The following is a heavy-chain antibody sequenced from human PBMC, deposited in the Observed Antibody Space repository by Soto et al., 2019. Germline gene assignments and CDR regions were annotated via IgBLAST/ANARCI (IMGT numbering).Heavy chain of an antibody. J-gene: IGHJ6*02. Sequence: QVQLVQSGAEVKKPGASVKVSCKASGYTFTSYDINWVRQATGQGLEWMGWMNPNSGNTGYAQKFQGRVTMTRNTSRSTAYMELSSLISEDTAVYDCARVSGWLGPGYGMDVGGQWNTVTVSS. D-gene: IGHD6-19*01. V-gene: IGHV1-8*01. CDR3: ARVSGWLGPGYGMDV. CDR1: GYTFTSYD. CDR2: MNPNSGNT.